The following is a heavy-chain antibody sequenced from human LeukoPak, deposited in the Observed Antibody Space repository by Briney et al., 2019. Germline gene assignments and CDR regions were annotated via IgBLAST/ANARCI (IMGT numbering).Heavy chain of an antibody. Sequence: ASVKVSCKASGYTFTDYYIHWVRQAPGQGLEWMGWINPDTGGTYYAQKSQGRVTMTRATSISTAYMDLSRLRSDDTAIYYCARDLKVLLVATDGAFDIWGQGTMVTVSS. J-gene: IGHJ3*02. CDR1: GYTFTDYY. CDR2: INPDTGGT. V-gene: IGHV1-2*02. D-gene: IGHD2/OR15-2a*01. CDR3: ARDLKVLLVATDGAFDI.